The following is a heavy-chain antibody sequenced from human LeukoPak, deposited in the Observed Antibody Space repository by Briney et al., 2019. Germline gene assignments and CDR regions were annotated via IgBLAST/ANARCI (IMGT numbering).Heavy chain of an antibody. CDR1: GFTFSSYA. V-gene: IGHV4-39*07. CDR3: AKGRRFGVDAFDI. Sequence: GSLRLSCAASGFTFSSYAMSWVRQAPGKGLEWIGSIYYSGTTHYNPSLKSRVTISVDTTKNQFSLKLSSVTAADTAVYYCAKGRRFGVDAFDIWGQGTMVTVSS. J-gene: IGHJ3*02. D-gene: IGHD3-10*01. CDR2: IYYSGTT.